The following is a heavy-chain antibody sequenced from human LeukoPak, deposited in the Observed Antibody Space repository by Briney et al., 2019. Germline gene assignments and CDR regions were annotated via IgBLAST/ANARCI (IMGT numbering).Heavy chain of an antibody. CDR2: VCYTGST. Sequence: SETLSLTCSVSGGSVSNYYWSWIRQPPGKGLEWIGYVCYTGSTNYNPSLRSRVTMFEDKSKNQFSLRLYSVTVADTAVYYCARHFAYSSSSYFDYWGQGSLVTVSS. D-gene: IGHD6-6*01. J-gene: IGHJ4*02. V-gene: IGHV4-59*08. CDR3: ARHFAYSSSSYFDY. CDR1: GGSVSNYY.